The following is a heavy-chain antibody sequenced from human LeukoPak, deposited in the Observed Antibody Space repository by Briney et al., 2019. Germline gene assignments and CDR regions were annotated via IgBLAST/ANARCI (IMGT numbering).Heavy chain of an antibody. CDR1: GFTFSDYY. J-gene: IGHJ6*02. D-gene: IGHD3-10*01. V-gene: IGHV3-11*01. Sequence: GGSLRLSCAASGFTFSDYYMSWIRQAPGKGLEWVSYISSSGSTIYYADSVKARFTISRDNAKNSLYLQMNSLRAEDTAVYYCAREMYYGSGSYYNPLSYYGMDVWGQGTTVTVSS. CDR2: ISSSGSTI. CDR3: AREMYYGSGSYYNPLSYYGMDV.